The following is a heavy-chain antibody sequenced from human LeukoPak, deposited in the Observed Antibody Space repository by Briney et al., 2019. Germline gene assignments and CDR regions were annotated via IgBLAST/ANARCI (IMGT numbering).Heavy chain of an antibody. CDR2: ISGSGGST. Sequence: LAGGSLRLSCAASGFTFSSYAMSWVRQAPGKGLEWVSAISGSGGSTYYADSVKGRFTVSRDNSKNTLYLQMNSLRAEDTAVYYCAKDTGRIAATYFDYWGQGTLVTVSS. CDR1: GFTFSSYA. V-gene: IGHV3-23*01. D-gene: IGHD3-10*01. J-gene: IGHJ4*02. CDR3: AKDTGRIAATYFDY.